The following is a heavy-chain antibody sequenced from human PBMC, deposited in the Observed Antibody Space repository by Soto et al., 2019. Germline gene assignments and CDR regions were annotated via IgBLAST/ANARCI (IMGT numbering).Heavy chain of an antibody. CDR1: GFTFSSYA. D-gene: IGHD6-13*01. CDR2: VSGSGVST. V-gene: IGHV3-23*01. J-gene: IGHJ5*02. CDR3: ARDSTQAGGFSAWLDP. Sequence: PGGSLRLSCAASGFTFSSYAMSWVRQAPGRGPERVSSVSGSGVSTSYADSVKGRFTISRDNSKNTLYLQMNSLRAEDTAVYYCARDSTQAGGFSAWLDPWGQGTLVTVSS.